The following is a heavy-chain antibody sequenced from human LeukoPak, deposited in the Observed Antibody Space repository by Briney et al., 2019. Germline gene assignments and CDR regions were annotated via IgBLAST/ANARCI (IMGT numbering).Heavy chain of an antibody. Sequence: SETLSLTCIVSGGSISNYYWSWIRRPPRKGLEWIGYVHYNGNTNYNPSLKSRVTISVDTSKNQFSLKLNSVTATDTAVYYCARMIAAAGTEYFDLWGRGTLVTVSS. D-gene: IGHD6-13*01. CDR3: ARMIAAAGTEYFDL. V-gene: IGHV4-59*01. CDR2: VHYNGNT. CDR1: GGSISNYY. J-gene: IGHJ2*01.